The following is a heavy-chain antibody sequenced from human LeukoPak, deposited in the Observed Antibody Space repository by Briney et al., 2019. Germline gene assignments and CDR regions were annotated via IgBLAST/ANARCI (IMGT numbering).Heavy chain of an antibody. CDR2: IYYSGST. V-gene: IGHV4-39*07. CDR1: GGSISSSSYY. J-gene: IGHJ4*02. Sequence: SETLSLTCTVSGGSISSSSYYWGWIRQPPGKGLEWIGSIYYSGSTYYNPSLKSRVTISVYTSKNQFSLKLSSVTAADTAVYYCARDNGGNNDYWGQGTLVTVSS. CDR3: ARDNGGNNDY. D-gene: IGHD4-23*01.